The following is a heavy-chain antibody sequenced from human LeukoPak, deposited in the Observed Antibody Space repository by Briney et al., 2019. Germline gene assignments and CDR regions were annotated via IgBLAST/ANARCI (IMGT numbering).Heavy chain of an antibody. Sequence: PRGSLRLSCSASGFTFSNYAMHWVRQAPGKGLGYVSDISSNGGITYYADSVKGRFTVSRDNSKNMLYLQMNSLRAEDTAVYYCVKDKYPVVVAATLDYWGQGILVTVSS. CDR3: VKDKYPVVVAATLDY. CDR1: GFTFSNYA. CDR2: ISSNGGIT. J-gene: IGHJ4*02. V-gene: IGHV3-64D*09. D-gene: IGHD2-15*01.